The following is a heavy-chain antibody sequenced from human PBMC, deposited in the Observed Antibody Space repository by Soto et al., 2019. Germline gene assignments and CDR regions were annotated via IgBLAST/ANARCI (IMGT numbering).Heavy chain of an antibody. CDR1: GYTFTSYG. CDR3: ARDLSSGSYQWNYYYGMDV. J-gene: IGHJ6*02. V-gene: IGHV1-18*01. CDR2: ISAYNGNT. Sequence: ASVKVSCKASGYTFTSYGISWVRQAPGQGLEWMGRISAYNGNTNYAQKLQGRVTMTTDTSTSTAYMELRSLRSDDTAVYYCARDLSSGSYQWNYYYGMDVWGQGTTVTVSS. D-gene: IGHD1-26*01.